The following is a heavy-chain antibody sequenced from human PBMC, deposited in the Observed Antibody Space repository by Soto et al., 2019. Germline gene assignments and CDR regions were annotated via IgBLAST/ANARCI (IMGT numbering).Heavy chain of an antibody. CDR1: GYTFTSYA. CDR3: AGVVGTTVNTWQVVTIDY. D-gene: IGHD4-17*01. CDR2: INAGNGNT. J-gene: IGHJ4*02. V-gene: IGHV1-3*01. Sequence: QVQLVQSGAEVKKPGASVKVSCKASGYTFTSYAMHWVRQAPGQRLEWMGWINAGNGNTKYSQKFQGRVTITRDTSGSTAYMELSSVRSEDTAVYYCAGVVGTTVNTWQVVTIDYWGQGTLVTVSS.